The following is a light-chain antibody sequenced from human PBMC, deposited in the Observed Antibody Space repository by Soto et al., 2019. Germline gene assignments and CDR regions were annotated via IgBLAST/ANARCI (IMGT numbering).Light chain of an antibody. V-gene: IGKV1-12*01. CDR1: QGIASW. CDR3: QQSHSFPRT. CDR2: AAS. J-gene: IGKJ1*01. Sequence: EIQMTQSPSSVSASLGARVTIRCRASQGIASWLAWYQQRPGKAPKLLIYAASSLKSGVASRFSGSGSETDFTLTIDNLQPEDFATYYCQQSHSFPRTFGQGTKVDIK.